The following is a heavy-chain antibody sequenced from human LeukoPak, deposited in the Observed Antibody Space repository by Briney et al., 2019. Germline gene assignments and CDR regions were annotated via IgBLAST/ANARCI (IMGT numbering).Heavy chain of an antibody. CDR1: GFTFSDYY. J-gene: IGHJ6*04. Sequence: GGSLRLSCAASGFTFSDYYMSWIRQAPGKGLEWVSYISSSSSYTNYADSVKGRFTISRDNAKNSLYLQMNNLRAEDTAVYYCASGRGFGPVDGMDVWGKGTTVTVSS. V-gene: IGHV3-11*06. D-gene: IGHD3-10*01. CDR3: ASGRGFGPVDGMDV. CDR2: ISSSSSYT.